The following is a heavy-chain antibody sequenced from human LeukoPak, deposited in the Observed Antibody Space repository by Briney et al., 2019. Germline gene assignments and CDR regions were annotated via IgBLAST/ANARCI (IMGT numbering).Heavy chain of an antibody. CDR2: ISWNSGSI. CDR1: GFTFDDYA. Sequence: GGSLRLSCAASGFTFDDYAMHWVRQAPGKGLEWVSGISWNSGSIGCADSVKGRFTISRDNAKNSLYLQMNSLRAEDTAIYYCAKETQGETYAPIDYWGQGTLVTVSS. D-gene: IGHD2-21*01. V-gene: IGHV3-9*01. CDR3: AKETQGETYAPIDY. J-gene: IGHJ4*02.